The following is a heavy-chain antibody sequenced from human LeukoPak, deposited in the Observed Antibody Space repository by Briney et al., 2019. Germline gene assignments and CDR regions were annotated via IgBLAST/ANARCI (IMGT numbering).Heavy chain of an antibody. J-gene: IGHJ3*01. D-gene: IGHD6-19*01. CDR3: ARTQWLEDAFDF. CDR1: DDTFSNYG. V-gene: IGHV1-18*01. Sequence: GASVKVSCKASDDTFSNYGISWVRQAPGQGLEWMGWISTYNGNTHYAQKFQGRVTMTTDTSTNIAYLELRDLRSDDTAVYYCARTQWLEDAFDFWGQGTEVTVSS. CDR2: ISTYNGNT.